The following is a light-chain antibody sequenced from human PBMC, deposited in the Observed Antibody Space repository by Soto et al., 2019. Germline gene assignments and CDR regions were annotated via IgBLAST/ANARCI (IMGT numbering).Light chain of an antibody. J-gene: IGKJ1*01. Sequence: AIQLTQSPASLSASVGDRVTITRRATKSINTYVNWHQQKPGKAPKLLIYDVSALKRGVPPRFSGSGSGTEFTLTISSLQPDDFATYYCQQYYSFWTFGQGTKVDIK. CDR3: QQYYSFWT. V-gene: IGKV1-13*02. CDR2: DVS. CDR1: KSINTY.